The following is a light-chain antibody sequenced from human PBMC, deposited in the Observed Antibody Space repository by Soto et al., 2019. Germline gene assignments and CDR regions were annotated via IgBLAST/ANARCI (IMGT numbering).Light chain of an antibody. Sequence: QSVLTQPPSASRTPGQRVTISCSGSSSDIGSNIVNWYQQLPGTAPKLLIYTNNQRPAGVPDRFSGSKSGTSASLAISGLQSEDEADYYCAAWDDSLNGHGVFGGGTKLTVL. J-gene: IGLJ3*02. CDR3: AAWDDSLNGHGV. CDR1: SSDIGSNI. V-gene: IGLV1-44*01. CDR2: TNN.